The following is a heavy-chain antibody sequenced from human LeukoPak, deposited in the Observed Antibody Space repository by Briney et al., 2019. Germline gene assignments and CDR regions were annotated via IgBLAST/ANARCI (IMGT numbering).Heavy chain of an antibody. CDR3: AKDIDWGDSSGYLFDY. J-gene: IGHJ4*02. D-gene: IGHD3-22*01. Sequence: GGSLRLSCAASGFTFDDYAMHGVRQAPGKGLERVSGISWNSGSIGYADSVKGRFTISRDNAKNSLYLQMNSLRAEDTALYYCAKDIDWGDSSGYLFDYWGQGTLVTVSS. CDR1: GFTFDDYA. V-gene: IGHV3-9*01. CDR2: ISWNSGSI.